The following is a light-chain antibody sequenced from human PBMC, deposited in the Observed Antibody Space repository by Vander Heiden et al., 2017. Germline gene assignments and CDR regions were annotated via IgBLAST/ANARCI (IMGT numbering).Light chain of an antibody. V-gene: IGKV1-39*01. CDR2: AAS. J-gene: IGKJ4*01. Sequence: DIQMTQSPSSLSASLGDRVTITCRASQSISSYLNWYQQKPGKAPKLLIYAASSLQSGVPSRFSGSGSVTDFTLTISSLHPEDFATYYCQQSYSTPLTFGGGTKVEIK. CDR3: QQSYSTPLT. CDR1: QSISSY.